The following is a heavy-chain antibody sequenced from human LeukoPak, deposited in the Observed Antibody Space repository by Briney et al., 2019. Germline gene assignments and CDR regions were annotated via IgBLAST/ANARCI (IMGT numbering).Heavy chain of an antibody. J-gene: IGHJ5*02. CDR3: ARVHHVVVPAATGGVWFDP. D-gene: IGHD2-2*01. CDR2: IYYSGST. V-gene: IGHV4-59*12. Sequence: SETLSLTCTVSGGSISSYYWSWIRQPPGKGLEWIGYIYYSGSTNYNPSLKSRVTISVDTSKNQFSLKLSSVTAADTAVYYCARVHHVVVPAATGGVWFDPWGQGTLVTVSS. CDR1: GGSISSYY.